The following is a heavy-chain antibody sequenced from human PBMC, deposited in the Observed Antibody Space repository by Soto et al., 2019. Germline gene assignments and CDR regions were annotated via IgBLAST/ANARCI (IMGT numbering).Heavy chain of an antibody. CDR2: ISAYNGNT. J-gene: IGHJ5*02. Sequence: QVQLVQSGAEVKKSGASVKVSCKASGYTFTSYGISWVRQAPGQGLEWMGWISAYNGNTNYAQKLQGRVTMTTDTTTRTGYMELRSLRSDDTAVYYCARASGSSYWFDPWGQGTLVTVSS. CDR3: ARASGSSYWFDP. V-gene: IGHV1-18*01. CDR1: GYTFTSYG. D-gene: IGHD1-26*01.